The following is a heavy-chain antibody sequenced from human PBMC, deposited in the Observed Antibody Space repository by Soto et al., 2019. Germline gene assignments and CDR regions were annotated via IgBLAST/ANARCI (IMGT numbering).Heavy chain of an antibody. J-gene: IGHJ6*02. CDR1: GYTFTSYG. V-gene: IGHV1-18*01. D-gene: IGHD6-6*01. CDR3: ARDKASSSSRGVYYYYYGMDV. Sequence: ASVKVSCKASGYTFTSYGISWVRQAPGQGLEWMGWISAYNGNTNYAQKLQGRVTMTTDTSTSTAYMELRSLRSDDTAVYYCARDKASSSSRGVYYYYYGMDVWGQGTTVTDSS. CDR2: ISAYNGNT.